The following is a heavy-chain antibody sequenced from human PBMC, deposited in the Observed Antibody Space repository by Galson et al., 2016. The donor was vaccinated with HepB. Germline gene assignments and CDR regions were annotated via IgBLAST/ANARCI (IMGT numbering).Heavy chain of an antibody. CDR3: ARDWLVAVFDF. Sequence: SVKVSCKASGYTFASYGISWVRQAPGQGLEWMGWISAYNGNTNYAQKLQGRVTITTDKSTSTAYMELRSLRSDDTAVYYCARDWLVAVFDFWGQGTLVTVSS. J-gene: IGHJ4*02. CDR1: GYTFASYG. CDR2: ISAYNGNT. D-gene: IGHD6-19*01. V-gene: IGHV1-18*01.